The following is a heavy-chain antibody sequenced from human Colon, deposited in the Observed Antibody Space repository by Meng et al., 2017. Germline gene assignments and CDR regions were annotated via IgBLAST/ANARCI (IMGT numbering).Heavy chain of an antibody. CDR1: VGSVSSGSYY. J-gene: IGHJ5*02. Sequence: QVQLQESGPGLVRPSETLSLTFTVSVGSVSSGSYYWSWIRQPPGKGLEWIGYIYYSGSTNYNPSLKSRVTISVDTSKNQFSLKLSSVTAADTAVYYCARNYGPWGQGTLVTVSS. D-gene: IGHD4-17*01. V-gene: IGHV4-61*01. CDR2: IYYSGST. CDR3: ARNYGP.